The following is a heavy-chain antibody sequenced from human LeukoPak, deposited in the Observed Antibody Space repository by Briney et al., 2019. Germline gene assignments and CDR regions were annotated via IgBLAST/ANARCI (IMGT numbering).Heavy chain of an antibody. J-gene: IGHJ4*02. D-gene: IGHD3-10*01. V-gene: IGHV5-51*01. Sequence: GESLKISCQASGYSFTSYWIAWVRQMPGKGPEWMGIIYPGDSDIRYSPSFQGQVTISADKSISTAYLQWSSLKASDTAMYYCARGEYGSGSYFPNWGQGTLVTVSS. CDR3: ARGEYGSGSYFPN. CDR2: IYPGDSDI. CDR1: GYSFTSYW.